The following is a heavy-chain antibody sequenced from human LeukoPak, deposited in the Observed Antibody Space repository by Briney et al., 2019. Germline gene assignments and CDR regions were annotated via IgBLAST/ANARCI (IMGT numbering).Heavy chain of an antibody. CDR2: INPNSGGT. D-gene: IGHD3/OR15-3a*01. Sequence: GASVKVSCKASGYTFTGYYMHWVRQAPGQGLEWMGWINPNSGGTNYAQKFQGRVTMTRDTSISTAYMELSRLRSDDTAVYYCARDSDWLREAGYMDVWGKGTTVTVSS. CDR3: ARDSDWLREAGYMDV. J-gene: IGHJ6*03. V-gene: IGHV1-2*02. CDR1: GYTFTGYY.